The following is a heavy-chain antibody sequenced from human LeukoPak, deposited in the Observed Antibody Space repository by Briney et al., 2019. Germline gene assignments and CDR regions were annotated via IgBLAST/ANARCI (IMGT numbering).Heavy chain of an antibody. CDR1: GGSFSGYY. D-gene: IGHD6-13*01. CDR2: INHSGST. V-gene: IGHV4-34*01. CDR3: ARGYSSSWYDY. Sequence: SETLSLTCAVYGGSFSGYYWSWIRQPPGKGLEWIGEINHSGSTNYNPSLKSRVTISVDTSKDQFSLKLSSVTAADTAVYYCARGYSSSWYDYWGQGTLVTVSS. J-gene: IGHJ4*02.